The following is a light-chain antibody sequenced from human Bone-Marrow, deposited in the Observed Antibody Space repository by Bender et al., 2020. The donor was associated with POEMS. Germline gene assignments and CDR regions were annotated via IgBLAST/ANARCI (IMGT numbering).Light chain of an antibody. V-gene: IGLV1-44*01. CDR2: TDN. CDR3: ASWDDGLFWV. J-gene: IGLJ3*02. Sequence: QSVLTQPPSASGTPGQRVTISCSGSSSNIGSNIVNWYQQFPGAAPNLIMYTDNQRPSGVPDRFSASKSGTSASLAISGLQSEDEADYYCASWDDGLFWVFGGGTKLTVL. CDR1: SSNIGSNI.